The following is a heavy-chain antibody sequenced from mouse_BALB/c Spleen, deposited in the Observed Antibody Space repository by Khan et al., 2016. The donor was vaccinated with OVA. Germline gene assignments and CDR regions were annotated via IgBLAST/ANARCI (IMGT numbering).Heavy chain of an antibody. CDR2: ISYSGVT. Sequence: VQLQESGPGLVKPSQSLSLTCTVTGYSITSGYAWNWIRQFPGNKLEWMGYISYSGVTSYTPSLKSRISITRDTSKNPFFLQLNSVTTEDTATYYCAQGNYYGYYFDYWGQGTTLTVSS. D-gene: IGHD1-1*01. CDR1: GYSITSGYA. V-gene: IGHV3-2*02. J-gene: IGHJ2*01. CDR3: AQGNYYGYYFDY.